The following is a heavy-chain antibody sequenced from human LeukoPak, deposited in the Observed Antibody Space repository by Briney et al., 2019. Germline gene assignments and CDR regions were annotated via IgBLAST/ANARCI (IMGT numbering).Heavy chain of an antibody. CDR3: ARDGIMTTVTEPPTNWFGP. V-gene: IGHV1-2*02. J-gene: IGHJ5*02. D-gene: IGHD4-17*01. CDR1: GYTFTGYY. Sequence: ASMKVSCKASGYTFTGYYMHWVRQAPGQGLEWMGWINPNSGGTNYAQKFQGRVTMTRDTSISTAYMELSRLRSDDTAVYYCARDGIMTTVTEPPTNWFGPWGQGTLVTVSS. CDR2: INPNSGGT.